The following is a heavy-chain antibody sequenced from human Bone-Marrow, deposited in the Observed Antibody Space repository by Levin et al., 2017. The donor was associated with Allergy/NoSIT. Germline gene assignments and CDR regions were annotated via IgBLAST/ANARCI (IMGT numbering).Heavy chain of an antibody. CDR2: INPNSGGT. J-gene: IGHJ4*02. V-gene: IGHV1-2*02. CDR1: GYTFTGYY. D-gene: IGHD6-19*01. Sequence: ASVKVSCKASGYTFTGYYIHWVRQAPGQGLEWMGWINPNSGGTNYAQKFQGRVTMTRDTSISTAYMELSRLRSDDTAVYYCAREIGRSSGWPYCDYWGQGTLVTVSS. CDR3: AREIGRSSGWPYCDY.